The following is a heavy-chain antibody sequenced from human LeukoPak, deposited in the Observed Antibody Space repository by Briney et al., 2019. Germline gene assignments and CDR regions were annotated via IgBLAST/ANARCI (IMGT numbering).Heavy chain of an antibody. D-gene: IGHD3-10*01. Sequence: GGSLRLPCAASGFTFSSYGMHWVRQAPGKGLEWVAFIRYDGSNKYYADSVKGRFTISRDNSKNTLYLQMNSLRAEDTAVYYCAKDARITMVRGVIISRTYFDYWGQGTLVTVSS. J-gene: IGHJ4*02. CDR1: GFTFSSYG. CDR3: AKDARITMVRGVIISRTYFDY. V-gene: IGHV3-30*02. CDR2: IRYDGSNK.